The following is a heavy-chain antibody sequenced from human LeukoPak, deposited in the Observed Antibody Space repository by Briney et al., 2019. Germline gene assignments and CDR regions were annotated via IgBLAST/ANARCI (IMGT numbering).Heavy chain of an antibody. CDR1: GFTFRSYW. D-gene: IGHD1-26*01. CDR2: IKDNGSEQ. Sequence: GGSLRLSCAASGFTFRSYWMSWVRQAPGKGLEWVANIKDNGSEQYYVDSVKGRFTLSRDNPKNTLYLQMNSLRAEDTALYDCAKSRYSGPTYYIDYWGKGTLVIVSS. CDR3: AKSRYSGPTYYIDY. J-gene: IGHJ4*01. V-gene: IGHV3-7*01.